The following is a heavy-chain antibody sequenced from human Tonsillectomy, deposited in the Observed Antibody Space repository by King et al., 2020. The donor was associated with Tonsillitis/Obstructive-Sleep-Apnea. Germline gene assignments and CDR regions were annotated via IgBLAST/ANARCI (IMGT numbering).Heavy chain of an antibody. Sequence: VQLVESGGGVVQPGRSLRLSCAASGFTFSSYGMHWVRQAPGKGLEWVAVIWYDGRNKYYADSVKGRFTISRDNSKNTLYLQMNSRRAEDTAVYYWARASEVTGTPQTFDYWGQGTLVTVSS. CDR1: GFTFSSYG. CDR3: ARASEVTGTPQTFDY. J-gene: IGHJ4*02. V-gene: IGHV3-33*01. D-gene: IGHD3-10*01. CDR2: IWYDGRNK.